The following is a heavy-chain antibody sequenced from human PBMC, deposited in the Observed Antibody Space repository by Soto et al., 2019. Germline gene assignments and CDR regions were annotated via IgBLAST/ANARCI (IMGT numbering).Heavy chain of an antibody. Sequence: XGSLRLSCAAAGFTFSTYSMNWVRQAPGKGLEWVSSISSSSNYIYYADSVKGRFTISRDNAKNSLYLQMNSLRAEDTAVYYCARAPYYYDNSGYYYWGQGTLVTVSS. D-gene: IGHD3-22*01. CDR3: ARAPYYYDNSGYYY. CDR2: ISSSSNYI. CDR1: GFTFSTYS. J-gene: IGHJ4*02. V-gene: IGHV3-21*01.